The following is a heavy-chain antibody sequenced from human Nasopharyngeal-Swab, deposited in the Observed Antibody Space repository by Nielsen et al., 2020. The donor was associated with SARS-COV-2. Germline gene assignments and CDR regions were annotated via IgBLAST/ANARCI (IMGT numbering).Heavy chain of an antibody. D-gene: IGHD4-11*01. Sequence: GGSLRLSCVASGFTFSSHAMSWVRQAPGKGLDWVSSISANGGNTYYADSVKGRVTISRDNSQNMLYLQMNSLSAEDTAVYPCAKDLYSDYYMDVWGKGTTVTVSS. CDR3: AKDLYSDYYMDV. CDR1: GFTFSSHA. V-gene: IGHV3-23*01. CDR2: ISANGGNT. J-gene: IGHJ6*03.